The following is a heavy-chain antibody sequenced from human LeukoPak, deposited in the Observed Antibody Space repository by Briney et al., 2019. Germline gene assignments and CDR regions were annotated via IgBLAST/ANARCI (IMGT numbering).Heavy chain of an antibody. CDR2: ISSSSSYI. V-gene: IGHV3-21*01. J-gene: IGHJ3*02. CDR3: ARDTRITMVRGVTWYDAFDI. CDR1: GFTFSSYE. Sequence: GGSLRLSCAASGFTFSSYEMNWVRQAPGKGLEWVSSISSSSSYIYYAESVKGRFTISRDNAKNSLYLQMNSLRAEDTAVYYCARDTRITMVRGVTWYDAFDIWGQGTMVTVSS. D-gene: IGHD3-10*01.